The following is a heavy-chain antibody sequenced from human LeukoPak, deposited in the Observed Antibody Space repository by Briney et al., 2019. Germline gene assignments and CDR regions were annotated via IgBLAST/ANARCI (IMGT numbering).Heavy chain of an antibody. CDR2: ISYDGSNK. D-gene: IGHD2-15*01. Sequence: PGGSLRLSCAASGFTFSGYGIHWVRQAPGKGLEWVAVISYDGSNKYYADSVEGRFIISRDNSKNTLYLQMNSLRAEDTAVYYCAKDYCSGGSCNWFDPWGQGTLVTVSS. CDR3: AKDYCSGGSCNWFDP. V-gene: IGHV3-30*18. CDR1: GFTFSGYG. J-gene: IGHJ5*02.